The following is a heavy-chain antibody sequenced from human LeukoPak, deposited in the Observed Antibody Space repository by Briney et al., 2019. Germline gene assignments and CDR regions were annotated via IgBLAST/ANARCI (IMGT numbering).Heavy chain of an antibody. Sequence: PGGSLRLSCAASGVTFSNYAMHWARQAPGKGLEWVSGISWNSGSIDYTDSVKGRFTVSRDNAKRSLFLQMNSLRVEDTALYYCEKAPSTNYYDSSGFGDYGGQGPLVPVSS. CDR3: EKAPSTNYYDSSGFGDY. J-gene: IGHJ4*02. CDR2: ISWNSGSI. CDR1: GVTFSNYA. V-gene: IGHV3-9*01. D-gene: IGHD3-22*01.